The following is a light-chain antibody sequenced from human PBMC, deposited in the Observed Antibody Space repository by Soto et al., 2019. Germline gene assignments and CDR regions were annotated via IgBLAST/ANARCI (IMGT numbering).Light chain of an antibody. CDR3: QQYNYRPPA. CDR1: QSVSGN. Sequence: EIVMTQSPATLSVSPGERAALSCRASQSVSGNLAWYQQTPGQAPRPLIYGASTRATGIPARFSGSGFGTEFTLTISSLKSEDFAVYYGQQYNYRPPAFGQGTRLYIK. J-gene: IGKJ5*01. CDR2: GAS. V-gene: IGKV3-15*01.